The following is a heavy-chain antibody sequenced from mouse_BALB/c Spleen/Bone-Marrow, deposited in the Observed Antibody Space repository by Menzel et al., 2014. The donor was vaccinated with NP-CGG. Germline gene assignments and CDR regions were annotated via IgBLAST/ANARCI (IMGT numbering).Heavy chain of an antibody. Sequence: VQLQQSGPGLVAPSQSVSITCTVSGFSLTSYGVHWVRQPPGKGLEWLGVIWAGGSTNYNSALMSRLSISKDNSKSQVFLRMNSLQTDDTAMYYCARDYHGSSYFDYWGQGTTLTVSS. CDR3: ARDYHGSSYFDY. D-gene: IGHD1-1*01. CDR2: IWAGGST. CDR1: GFSLTSYG. J-gene: IGHJ2*01. V-gene: IGHV2-9*02.